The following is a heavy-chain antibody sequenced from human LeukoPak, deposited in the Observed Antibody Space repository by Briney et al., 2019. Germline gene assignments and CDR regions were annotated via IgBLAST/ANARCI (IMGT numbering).Heavy chain of an antibody. Sequence: GASVTVSCKASGYTFTSYGISWVRQAPGQGLEWMGWISAYNGNTNYAQKLQGRVTMTTDTSTSTAYMELRSLRSDDTAVYYCARDSQPAYYYGMDVWGQGTTVTVSS. D-gene: IGHD6-13*01. CDR1: GYTFTSYG. V-gene: IGHV1-18*01. CDR2: ISAYNGNT. J-gene: IGHJ6*02. CDR3: ARDSQPAYYYGMDV.